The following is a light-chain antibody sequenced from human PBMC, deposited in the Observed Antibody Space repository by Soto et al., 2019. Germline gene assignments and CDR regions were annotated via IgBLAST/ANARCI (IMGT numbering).Light chain of an antibody. Sequence: EIVMTQSPATLSVSPGESATLSCRASQRISRNLAWYQQKPGQAPRLLIYDASTRATAILARFSGSGSETEFTLTISSLQSEDSAVYYCQQYNNWPPWTFGQGTKVEIK. J-gene: IGKJ1*01. V-gene: IGKV3-15*01. CDR3: QQYNNWPPWT. CDR2: DAS. CDR1: QRISRN.